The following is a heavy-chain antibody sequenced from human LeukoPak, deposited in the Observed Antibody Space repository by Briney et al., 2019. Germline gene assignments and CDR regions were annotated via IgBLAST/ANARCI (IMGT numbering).Heavy chain of an antibody. J-gene: IGHJ5*02. CDR1: GGSFTGYF. CDR2: VDHSGSA. CDR3: ASINNGFDP. D-gene: IGHD2-8*01. Sequence: SETLSLTCNVYGGSFTGYFWTWIRQPPGKGLEWIGEVDHSGSANNNPSLKSRVTISADTSKRQFSLKLTSVTAADTAVYYCASINNGFDPWGQGTLVTVSS. V-gene: IGHV4-34*01.